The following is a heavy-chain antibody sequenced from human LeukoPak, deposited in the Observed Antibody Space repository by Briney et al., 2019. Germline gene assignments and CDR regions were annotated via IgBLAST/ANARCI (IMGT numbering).Heavy chain of an antibody. Sequence: ETLSLTCAVYGGSFSGYYWSWIRQPPGKGLEWIGEINHSGSTNYNPSLKSRVTISVDTSKNQFSLKLSSVTAADTAVYYCARCIAARRGGGYNWFDPWGQGTLVTVSS. V-gene: IGHV4-34*01. D-gene: IGHD6-6*01. CDR3: ARCIAARRGGGYNWFDP. J-gene: IGHJ5*02. CDR2: INHSGST. CDR1: GGSFSGYY.